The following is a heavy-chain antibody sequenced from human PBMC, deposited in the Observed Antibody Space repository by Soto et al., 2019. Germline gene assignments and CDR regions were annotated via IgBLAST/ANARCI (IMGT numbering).Heavy chain of an antibody. J-gene: IGHJ5*02. CDR2: INAGNGNT. D-gene: IGHD3-10*01. V-gene: IGHV1-3*01. Sequence: QVQLVQSGAEVKKPGASVKVSCKASGYTFTSYAMHWVRQAPGQRLEWMGWINAGNGNTKYSQKFQGRVTITRDTSASTAYMERSSLRSEDTAVYYCARPYGSGRFDPWGQGTLVTVSS. CDR1: GYTFTSYA. CDR3: ARPYGSGRFDP.